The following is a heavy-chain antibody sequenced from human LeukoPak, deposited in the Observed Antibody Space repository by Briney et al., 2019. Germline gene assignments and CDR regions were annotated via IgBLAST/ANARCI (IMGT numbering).Heavy chain of an antibody. CDR2: IIPIFGTA. J-gene: IGHJ3*02. Sequence: SVKVSCKVSGYTLTELSMHWVRQAPGQGLEWMGGIIPIFGTANYAQKFQGRVTITADESTSTAYMELSSLRSEDTAVYYCARADRYSYGLTPDAFDIWGQGTMVTVSS. D-gene: IGHD5-18*01. CDR1: GYTLTELS. CDR3: ARADRYSYGLTPDAFDI. V-gene: IGHV1-69*13.